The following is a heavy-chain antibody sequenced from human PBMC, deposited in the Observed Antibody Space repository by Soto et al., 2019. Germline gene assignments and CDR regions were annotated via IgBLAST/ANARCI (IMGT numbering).Heavy chain of an antibody. V-gene: IGHV1-2*02. CDR2: IGPESGAT. D-gene: IGHD6-19*01. CDR3: ARWESSDWYLGI. CDR1: GYTFTGHY. Sequence: ASVKVSCKASGYTFTGHYIHWVRQAPEQGPEWMGEIGPESGATRYAQRFQGRVTMTRDMSITTVYMELISLRADDTAVYYCARWESSDWYLGIWGQGTPVTVSS. J-gene: IGHJ4*02.